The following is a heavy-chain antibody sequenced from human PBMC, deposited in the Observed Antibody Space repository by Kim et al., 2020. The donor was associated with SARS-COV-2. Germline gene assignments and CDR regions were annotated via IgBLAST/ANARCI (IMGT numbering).Heavy chain of an antibody. CDR3: ARDIAVTRQQLSYFDY. V-gene: IGHV3-30*04. CDR2: ISYDGSNK. CDR1: GFTFSSYA. J-gene: IGHJ4*02. D-gene: IGHD6-13*01. Sequence: GGSLRLSCAASGFTFSSYAMHWVRQAPGKGLEWVAVISYDGSNKYYADSVKGRFTISRDNSKNTLYLQMNSLRAEDTAVYYCARDIAVTRQQLSYFDYWGQGTLVTVSS.